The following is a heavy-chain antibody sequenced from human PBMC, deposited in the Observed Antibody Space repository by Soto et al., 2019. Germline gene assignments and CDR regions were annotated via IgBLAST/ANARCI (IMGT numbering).Heavy chain of an antibody. CDR3: ARHDVGAHLFDY. Sequence: PGESLKISCKGSGYSFTSYWISWVRQMPGKGLEWMGRIDPSDSYTNYSPSFQGHVTISADKSTSTAYLQWSSLKASDTAMYYCARHDVGAHLFDYWGQGTLVTVSS. D-gene: IGHD1-26*01. J-gene: IGHJ4*02. CDR1: GYSFTSYW. V-gene: IGHV5-10-1*01. CDR2: IDPSDSYT.